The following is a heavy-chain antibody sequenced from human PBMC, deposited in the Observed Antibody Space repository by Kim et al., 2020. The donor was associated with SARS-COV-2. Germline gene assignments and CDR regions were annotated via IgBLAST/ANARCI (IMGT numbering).Heavy chain of an antibody. J-gene: IGHJ4*02. V-gene: IGHV3-33*01. Sequence: GGSLRLSCAASGFTFSSYGMHWVRQAPGKGLEWVAVIWYDGSNKYYADSVKGRFTISRDNSKNTLYLQMNSLRAEDTAVYYCARDGVYGDSSFDYWGQGTLVTVSS. D-gene: IGHD4-17*01. CDR1: GFTFSSYG. CDR3: ARDGVYGDSSFDY. CDR2: IWYDGSNK.